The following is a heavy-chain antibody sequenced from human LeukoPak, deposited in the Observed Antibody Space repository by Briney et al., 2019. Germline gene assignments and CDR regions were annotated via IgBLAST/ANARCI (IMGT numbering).Heavy chain of an antibody. CDR2: IYYSGST. CDR3: ARVPMVRGVIRRFDL. CDR1: GGSISSNYYY. J-gene: IGHJ5*02. D-gene: IGHD3-10*01. V-gene: IGHV4-30-4*01. Sequence: SETLSLTCTVSGGSISSNYYYWSWIRQPRGKGLEWIGYIYYSGSTNYNPSRKSRITKTVETNKNQFKLKLSSVTAADTAVYYCARVPMVRGVIRRFDLWGQGTLVTVSS.